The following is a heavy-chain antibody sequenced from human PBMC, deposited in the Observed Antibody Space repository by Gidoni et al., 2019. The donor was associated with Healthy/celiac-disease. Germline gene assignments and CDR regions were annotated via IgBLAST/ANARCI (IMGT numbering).Heavy chain of an antibody. CDR2: ISYDGSNK. CDR1: GFTFSSYA. J-gene: IGHJ3*02. Sequence: QVQLVESGGGVVQPGRSLRLSRAASGFTFSSYAMHWVRQAPGKGLEWVAVISYDGSNKYYADSVKGRFTISRDNSKNTLYLQMNSLRAEDTAVYYCARGGAASRAFDIWGQGTMVTVSS. V-gene: IGHV3-30*01. CDR3: ARGGAASRAFDI. D-gene: IGHD6-13*01.